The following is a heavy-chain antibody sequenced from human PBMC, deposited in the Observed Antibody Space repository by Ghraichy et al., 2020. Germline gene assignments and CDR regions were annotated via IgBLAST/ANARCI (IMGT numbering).Heavy chain of an antibody. D-gene: IGHD2-8*02. Sequence: SETLSLTCAVSGGSISSYNWWSWIRQPPGKGLEWIGEIYHTGSTNYNPSLKSRVTISMDKSKNQFSLEVTSVTAADTAVYYCASLGYCTGGVCHPPLWGQGTLVTVSS. CDR1: GGSISSYNW. J-gene: IGHJ4*02. CDR3: ASLGYCTGGVCHPPL. CDR2: IYHTGST. V-gene: IGHV4-4*02.